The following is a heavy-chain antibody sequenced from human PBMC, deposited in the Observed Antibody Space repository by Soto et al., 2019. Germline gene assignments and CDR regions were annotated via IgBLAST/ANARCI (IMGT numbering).Heavy chain of an antibody. D-gene: IGHD2-2*01. CDR1: GYTFTSYY. V-gene: IGHV1-46*01. CDR3: AREVYPHIVVVPAAWPLAYGLDV. J-gene: IGHJ6*02. Sequence: ASVKVACKASGYTFTSYYMHWVRQAPGQGLEWMGIINPSGGSTSYAQKFQGRVSMTRDTSTSTVYMELSSLRSEDTAVYYCAREVYPHIVVVPAAWPLAYGLDVWGQGTTVTVSS. CDR2: INPSGGST.